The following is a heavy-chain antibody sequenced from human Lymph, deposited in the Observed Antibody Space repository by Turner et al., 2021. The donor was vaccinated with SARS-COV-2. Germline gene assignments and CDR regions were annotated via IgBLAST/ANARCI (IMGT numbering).Heavy chain of an antibody. V-gene: IGHV3-23*01. CDR1: GFTFSSYT. CDR2: ISGSGAST. J-gene: IGHJ5*02. D-gene: IGHD2-15*01. CDR3: AKDGYDGIYCGGGSCYSGWFDP. Sequence: EVQLLESGGGLVQPGGSLRLSCAASGFTFSSYTMSWVRQAPGNGLGWVSAISGSGASTYYADSVKGRFTISRDNSKNTLYLQMNSLRVEDTAVYYCAKDGYDGIYCGGGSCYSGWFDPWGQGTLVTVSS.